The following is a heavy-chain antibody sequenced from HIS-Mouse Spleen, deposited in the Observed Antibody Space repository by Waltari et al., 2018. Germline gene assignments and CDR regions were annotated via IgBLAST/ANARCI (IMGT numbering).Heavy chain of an antibody. V-gene: IGHV1-2*02. CDR2: INPNRGGT. CDR3: ARPDRVVVVAASLNY. Sequence: QVQLVQSGAEVKKPGASVKVSCKASGYTFTGYYMHWVRQAPGQGLEWMGWINPNRGGTNYAKKFQGRVTMTRDTSISTAYMELSRLRSDDTAVYYCARPDRVVVVAASLNYWGQGTLVTVSS. J-gene: IGHJ4*02. D-gene: IGHD2-15*01. CDR1: GYTFTGYY.